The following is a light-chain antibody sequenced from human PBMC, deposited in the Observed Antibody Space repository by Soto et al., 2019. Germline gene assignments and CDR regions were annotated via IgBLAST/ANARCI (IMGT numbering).Light chain of an antibody. J-gene: IGKJ1*01. Sequence: EIVMTQSPATLSVSPGERATLSCRASQSVSSNLAWYQQKPGQAPRLLIYSASTRATGIPARFSGSGSGTVFTLTISSLQSEDFAVYYCQQYSNWPPWTFGQGTKVDI. CDR1: QSVSSN. CDR3: QQYSNWPPWT. V-gene: IGKV3D-15*01. CDR2: SAS.